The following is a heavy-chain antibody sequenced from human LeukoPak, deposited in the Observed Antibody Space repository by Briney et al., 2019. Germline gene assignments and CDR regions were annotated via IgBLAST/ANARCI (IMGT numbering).Heavy chain of an antibody. D-gene: IGHD2-21*01. CDR2: IYNDGSNS. V-gene: IGHV3-33*06. Sequence: GGSLRLSWAASGFTFKNYGMHWVRQAPGEGLEWLAVIYNDGSNSLYADSVKGRFTISRDNSKNTVYLQVSSLGVEDTAVYYCAKDGSGPYYNLLDLWGQGTLVIVSS. CDR1: GFTFKNYG. CDR3: AKDGSGPYYNLLDL. J-gene: IGHJ5*02.